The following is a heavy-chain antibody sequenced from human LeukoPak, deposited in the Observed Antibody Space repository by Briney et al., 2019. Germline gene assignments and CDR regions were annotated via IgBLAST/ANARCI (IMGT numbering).Heavy chain of an antibody. CDR3: AKLPGRAAGQDY. J-gene: IGHJ4*02. CDR1: GFTFSSYS. V-gene: IGHV3-21*01. CDR2: ISSSSSYI. D-gene: IGHD4-23*01. Sequence: GGSLRLSCAASGFTFSSYSINWVGQAPGMGLEWFSSISSSSSYIYYADSVKGRFTISRDNAENSLYLQMNSLRAEDTAVYYCAKLPGRAAGQDYWGRGTLVTVSS.